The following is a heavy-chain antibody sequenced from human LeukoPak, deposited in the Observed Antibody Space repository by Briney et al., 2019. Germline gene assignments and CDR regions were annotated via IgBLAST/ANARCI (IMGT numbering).Heavy chain of an antibody. V-gene: IGHV1-69*06. D-gene: IGHD2-21*01. CDR2: IIPIFGTA. J-gene: IGHJ6*03. CDR3: ARALFPTAYYYYYMDV. CDR1: GGTFSSYA. Sequence: ASVKVSCKASGGTFSSYAISWVRQAPGQGLEWMGGIIPIFGTANYAQKFQGRVTITADKSTSTAYMELSSLRSEDTAVYYCARALFPTAYYYYYMDVWGKGTTVTVSS.